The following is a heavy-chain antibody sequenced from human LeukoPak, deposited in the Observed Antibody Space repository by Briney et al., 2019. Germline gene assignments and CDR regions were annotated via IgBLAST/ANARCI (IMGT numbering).Heavy chain of an antibody. J-gene: IGHJ3*02. D-gene: IGHD1-26*01. V-gene: IGHV3-9*01. CDR2: ISWNSGRI. CDR3: AKDTGSGSYVAFDI. CDR1: GFTFDDYA. Sequence: GRSLRLSCAASGFTFDDYAMHWVRQAPGKGLEWVSGISWNSGRIGYADSVKGRFTISRDNAKNSLYLQMNSLRAEDTALYYCAKDTGSGSYVAFDIWGQGTMVTVSS.